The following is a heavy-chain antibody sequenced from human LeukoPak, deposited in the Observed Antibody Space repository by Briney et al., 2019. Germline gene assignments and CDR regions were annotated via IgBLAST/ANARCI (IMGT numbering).Heavy chain of an antibody. CDR3: ARVPGISPIRGHWFDP. V-gene: IGHV1-2*02. CDR2: INPNSGGT. D-gene: IGHD1-14*01. Sequence: ASVKVSCKASGYTFTGYYMHWVRQAPGQGLEWMGWINPNSGGTNYAQKFQGRVTMTRDTSISTAYMELRSLRSDDTAVYYCARVPGISPIRGHWFDPWGQGTLVTVSS. J-gene: IGHJ5*02. CDR1: GYTFTGYY.